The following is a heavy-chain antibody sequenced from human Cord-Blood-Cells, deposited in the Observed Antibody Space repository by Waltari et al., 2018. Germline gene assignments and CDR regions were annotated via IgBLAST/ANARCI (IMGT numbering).Heavy chain of an antibody. CDR1: GYTFTSYY. CDR3: ASRGRDWYFDL. CDR2: INPSGGST. V-gene: IGHV1-46*01. Sequence: QVQLVQSGAEVKKPGASVKVSCKASGYTFTSYYMPWCRQAPGQGLEWMGIINPSGGSTSYAQKFQGRVTMTRDTSTSTVYMELSSLRSEDTAVYYCASRGRDWYFDLWGRGTLVTVSS. J-gene: IGHJ2*01. D-gene: IGHD3-10*01.